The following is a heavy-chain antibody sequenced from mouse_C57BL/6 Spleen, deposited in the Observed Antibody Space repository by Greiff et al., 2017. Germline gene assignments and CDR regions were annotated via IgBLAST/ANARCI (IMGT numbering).Heavy chain of an antibody. CDR2: IYPGDGDT. D-gene: IGHD4-1*01. CDR3: AKLGLGGYFDV. J-gene: IGHJ1*03. V-gene: IGHV1-82*01. CDR1: GYAFSSSW. Sequence: VQLQQSGPELVKPGASVKISCKASGYAFSSSWMNWVKQRPGKGLEWIGRIYPGDGDTNYNGKFKGKATLTADKSSSTAYMQLSSLTSEDSAVYFCAKLGLGGYFDVWGTGTTVTVYS.